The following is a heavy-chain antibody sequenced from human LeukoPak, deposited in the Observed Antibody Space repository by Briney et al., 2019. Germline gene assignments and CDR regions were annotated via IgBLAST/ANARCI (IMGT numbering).Heavy chain of an antibody. D-gene: IGHD6-13*01. CDR2: IYYSGST. Sequence: SETLSLTCTVSGGSISSYYWSWIRQPPGKGLEWIGYIYYSGSTNYNPSLKSRVTISVDTSKNQFSLKLSSVTAADTAVYYCARGRMAAAGKVPPPDYWGQGTLVTVSS. CDR3: ARGRMAAAGKVPPPDY. J-gene: IGHJ4*02. V-gene: IGHV4-59*01. CDR1: GGSISSYY.